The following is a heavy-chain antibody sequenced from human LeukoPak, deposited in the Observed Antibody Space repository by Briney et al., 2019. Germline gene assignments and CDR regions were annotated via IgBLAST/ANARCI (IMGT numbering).Heavy chain of an antibody. J-gene: IGHJ4*02. V-gene: IGHV3-23*01. D-gene: IGHD1-26*01. CDR3: AKDVTQVGANYFDF. Sequence: GRSLRLSCSPSGFTFSSYTMNWVRQAPGKGLEWVSAILGSGADAFYVDSVRGRFTISRDNSKNTLYLHMNSLRAEDTAVYYCAKDVTQVGANYFDFWGLGALVTVSS. CDR2: ILGSGADA. CDR1: GFTFSSYT.